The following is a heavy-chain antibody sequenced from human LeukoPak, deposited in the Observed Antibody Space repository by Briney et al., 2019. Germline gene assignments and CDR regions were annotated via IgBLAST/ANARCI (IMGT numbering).Heavy chain of an antibody. D-gene: IGHD3-10*01. J-gene: IGHJ3*02. CDR3: ARDWVAGVPFDAFDI. Sequence: GGSLRLSCAASGFTFSSYWMSWVRQAPGKGLEWVANIKEDGSEKCYVDSVKGRFTISRDNAQNSVYLHMNSLTAEDTALYYCARDWVAGVPFDAFDIWGQGTMVSVSS. CDR1: GFTFSSYW. CDR2: IKEDGSEK. V-gene: IGHV3-7*03.